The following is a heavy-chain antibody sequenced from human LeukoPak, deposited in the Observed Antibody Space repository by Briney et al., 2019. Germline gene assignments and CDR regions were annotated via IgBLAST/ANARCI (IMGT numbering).Heavy chain of an antibody. V-gene: IGHV3-74*01. CDR3: ARDRVYCGSTSCYAYYFDY. D-gene: IGHD2-2*01. J-gene: IGHJ4*02. Sequence: PGGSLRLSCAASGFSFSSYWMHWVRQAPGKGLVWVSRINSDGSITTYADSVKGRFTISRDNAKNTLYLQMISLRAEDTAVYYCARDRVYCGSTSCYAYYFDYWGQGTLVTVSS. CDR2: INSDGSIT. CDR1: GFSFSSYW.